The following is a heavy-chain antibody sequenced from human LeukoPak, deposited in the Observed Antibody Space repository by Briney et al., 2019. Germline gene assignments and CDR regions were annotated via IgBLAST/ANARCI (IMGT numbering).Heavy chain of an antibody. Sequence: GGSLRLSCAASGFTFEAYTVHWVRQAPGKGLEWVSLINWNGDTTYYSDSVRGRFSISRDNSKHSLYLQMNSLRTEDTAFYYCARDVGCSSVTCYLDSWGQGTQVTVSS. CDR1: GFTFEAYT. V-gene: IGHV3-43*01. D-gene: IGHD2-2*01. CDR2: INWNGDTT. J-gene: IGHJ4*02. CDR3: ARDVGCSSVTCYLDS.